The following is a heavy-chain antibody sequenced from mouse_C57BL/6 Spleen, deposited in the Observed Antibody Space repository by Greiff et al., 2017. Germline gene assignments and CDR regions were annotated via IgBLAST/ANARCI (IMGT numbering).Heavy chain of an antibody. Sequence: QVQLQQSGAELVRPGASVTLSCKASGYTFTDYEMHWVKQTPVHGLEWIGAIDPETGGTAYNQKFKGKAILTADKSSSTAYMELRSLTSEDSAVYYCTRPGIYDGLWYFDVWGTGTTVTVSS. CDR2: IDPETGGT. D-gene: IGHD2-3*01. V-gene: IGHV1-15*01. CDR1: GYTFTDYE. CDR3: TRPGIYDGLWYFDV. J-gene: IGHJ1*03.